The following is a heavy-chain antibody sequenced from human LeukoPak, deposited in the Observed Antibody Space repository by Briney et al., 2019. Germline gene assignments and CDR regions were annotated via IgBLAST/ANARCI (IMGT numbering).Heavy chain of an antibody. D-gene: IGHD6-13*01. CDR2: IYYSGST. CDR3: ARFRHSSS. Sequence: PSETLSLTCTVSGGSISSSSYYWGWIRQPPGKGLEWIGSIYYSGSTYYNPSLKSRVTISVDTSKNQFSLKLSSVTAADTAVYYCARFRHSSSWGQGTLVTVSS. J-gene: IGHJ4*02. V-gene: IGHV4-39*01. CDR1: GGSISSSSYY.